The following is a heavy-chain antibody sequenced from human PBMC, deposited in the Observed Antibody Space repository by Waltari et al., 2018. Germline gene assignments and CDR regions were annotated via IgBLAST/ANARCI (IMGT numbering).Heavy chain of an antibody. CDR3: ATYIGASVGTAAFDV. CDR2: MSYSGTT. J-gene: IGHJ3*01. D-gene: IGHD5-12*01. CDR1: GVSITSNRPY. V-gene: IGHV4-39*01. Sequence: QLQLQESGPGLVKPSETLSLTFSVSGVSITSNRPYWGWIRQPPGQGPEWLATMSYSGTTYSSPSLKSRLTISRDTSKNQLSLKLGSVTAADTAVYYCATYIGASVGTAAFDVWGQGTMVSVSS.